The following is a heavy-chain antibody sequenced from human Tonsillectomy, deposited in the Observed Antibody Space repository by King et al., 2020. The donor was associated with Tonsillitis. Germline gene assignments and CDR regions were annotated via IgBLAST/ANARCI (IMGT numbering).Heavy chain of an antibody. CDR1: NGSFSGHY. CDR2: INQSGST. V-gene: IGHV4-34*01. Sequence: VQLQQWGAGLLKPSETLSLTCAVYNGSFSGHYSSWIRQPPGKGLEWIGEINQSGSTNYNPSLKSPVTISLDTSKSQFTLRLSSVTAADTAVYYCARGVAAVATNFDYWGQGILVTVSS. D-gene: IGHD6-19*01. J-gene: IGHJ4*02. CDR3: ARGVAAVATNFDY.